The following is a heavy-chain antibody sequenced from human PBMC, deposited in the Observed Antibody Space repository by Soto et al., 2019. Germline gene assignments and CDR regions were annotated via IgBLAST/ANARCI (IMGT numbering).Heavy chain of an antibody. Sequence: ASVKVSCKASGYTFTKYYIHWVRQAPGQGLEWMGLIHPLDGAIIYAQNFQGRVTMTRDTSTSTAYLDLTRLTTNDTATYSCATWVDYGDFEGFDFWGQGTLVTVSS. V-gene: IGHV1-46*01. D-gene: IGHD4-17*01. CDR1: GYTFTKYY. CDR3: ATWVDYGDFEGFDF. CDR2: IHPLDGAI. J-gene: IGHJ4*02.